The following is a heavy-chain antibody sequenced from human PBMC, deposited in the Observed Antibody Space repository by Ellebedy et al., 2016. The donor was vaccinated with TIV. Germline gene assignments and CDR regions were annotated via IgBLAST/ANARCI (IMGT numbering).Heavy chain of an antibody. J-gene: IGHJ4*02. CDR1: GFTFSSYP. CDR2: ISYDGTTE. D-gene: IGHD3-22*01. V-gene: IGHV3-30-3*01. CDR3: ATSTVGHIHGYYFDY. Sequence: GESLKISCTVSGFTFSSYPIHWVRLAPGKGLEWVTLISYDGTTEYNADSVKGRFTISRDNSKNTVYLQMNSLRPEDTALYYCATSTVGHIHGYYFDYWGQGNLVTVSA.